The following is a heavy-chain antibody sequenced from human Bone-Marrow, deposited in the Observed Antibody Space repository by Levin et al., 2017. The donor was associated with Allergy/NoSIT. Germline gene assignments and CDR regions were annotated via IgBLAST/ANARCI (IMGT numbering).Heavy chain of an antibody. CDR3: ARGGVLLGFDY. CDR2: IYESGTT. V-gene: IGHV4-59*11. J-gene: IGHJ4*02. D-gene: IGHD3-10*01. Sequence: SETLSLTCTVSGGSLGSHYWSWIRQPPGKGLEWIGYIYESGTTKYNPSVESRVTISVDTSKNQFSLKVNSVTAADTAVYYCARGGVLLGFDYWGQGTPVTVSS. CDR1: GGSLGSHY.